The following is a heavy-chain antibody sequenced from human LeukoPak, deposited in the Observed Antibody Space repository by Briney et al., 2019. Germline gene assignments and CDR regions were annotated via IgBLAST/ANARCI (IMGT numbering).Heavy chain of an antibody. D-gene: IGHD2-2*01. CDR1: GFTFTNYW. Sequence: QPGESLRLSCAASGFTFTNYWMTWVRQAPGKGLEWVANIKQDGSEKYYVDSVKGRFTISRGNAKNSLYLQMNSLRVEDTAVYYCARGVGCSSTSCYYSDYWGQGTLVIVSS. CDR3: ARGVGCSSTSCYYSDY. CDR2: IKQDGSEK. V-gene: IGHV3-7*01. J-gene: IGHJ4*02.